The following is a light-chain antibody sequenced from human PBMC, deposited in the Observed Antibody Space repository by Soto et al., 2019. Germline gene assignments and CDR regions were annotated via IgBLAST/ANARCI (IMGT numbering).Light chain of an antibody. CDR1: QSISYW. J-gene: IGKJ1*01. CDR3: QQYDSNSRT. CDR2: KAS. Sequence: DIQMTQSPSTLSASVGDRVTITCRASQSISYWLAWYQQKPGKAPKLLIYKASSLESGVPSRFSGSGSGTEFTLTISSLQPDDFATYYCQQYDSNSRTFGQGTKVEIK. V-gene: IGKV1-5*03.